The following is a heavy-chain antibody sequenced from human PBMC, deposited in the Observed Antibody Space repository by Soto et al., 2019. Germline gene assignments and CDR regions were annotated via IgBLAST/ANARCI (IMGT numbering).Heavy chain of an antibody. CDR3: AREQGGITSIRGDVDY. J-gene: IGHJ4*02. Sequence: VALVESGGALVEPGRSLRLSCIASGFSFSVYSMAWFRQAPGKGLEWVGFIRRTMSGATTESASSVQGRFIISRDDSRNIVYLQMSSLKIEDTAVYYCAREQGGITSIRGDVDYWGQGTLVTVSS. CDR1: GFSFSVYS. CDR2: IRRTMSGATT. V-gene: IGHV3-49*03. D-gene: IGHD3-10*01.